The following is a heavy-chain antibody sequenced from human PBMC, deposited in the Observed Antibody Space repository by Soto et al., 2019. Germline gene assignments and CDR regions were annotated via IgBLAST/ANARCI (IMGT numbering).Heavy chain of an antibody. CDR2: ISIGSGSI. V-gene: IGHV3-48*02. D-gene: IGHD3-22*01. J-gene: IGHJ3*01. CDR1: GFTFSNYA. CDR3: VRDDRWAFDF. Sequence: EVHLVESGGGLVQPGGSPRVSCAASGFTFSNYAMNWVRQAPGKGLEWVSYISIGSGSIFYADSVKGRFTISRDDAKNSLYLQMNTLRDEETAVYYCVRDDRWAFDFWGQGTMVTVSS.